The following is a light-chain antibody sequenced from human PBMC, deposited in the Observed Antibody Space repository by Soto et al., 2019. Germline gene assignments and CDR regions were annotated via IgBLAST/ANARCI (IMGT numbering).Light chain of an antibody. CDR3: QQTYSTPYT. Sequence: IHMTQSPSSLSASVGDRVTITCRASQRITTYLNWYQQQPGKAPKLLISTAGTLQRGVPSRFSGSGSGTDFTLTINTLQPQDFATYFCQQTYSTPYTFGQGTKLEIK. CDR2: TAG. V-gene: IGKV1-39*01. J-gene: IGKJ2*01. CDR1: QRITTY.